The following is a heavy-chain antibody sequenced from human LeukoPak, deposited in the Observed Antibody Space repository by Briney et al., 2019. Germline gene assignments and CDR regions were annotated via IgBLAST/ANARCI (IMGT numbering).Heavy chain of an antibody. Sequence: SETLSLTCTVSGGSISSYYWSWIRQPPGKGLEWIGYIYYSGSTNYNPSLKSRVTISVDTSKNQFSLKLSSVTAADTAVYYCARTIQLWFDYWGQGTLVTVSS. CDR1: GGSISSYY. V-gene: IGHV4-59*01. D-gene: IGHD5-18*01. J-gene: IGHJ4*02. CDR3: ARTIQLWFDY. CDR2: IYYSGST.